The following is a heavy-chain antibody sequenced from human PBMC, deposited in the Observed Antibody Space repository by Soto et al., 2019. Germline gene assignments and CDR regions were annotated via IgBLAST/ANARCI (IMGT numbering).Heavy chain of an antibody. CDR2: VSGSGGTT. CDR1: GFTFSSYA. V-gene: IGHV3-23*01. J-gene: IGHJ4*02. D-gene: IGHD3-22*01. Sequence: EVQLLESGGGLVQPGGSVRLSCAASGFTFSSYAMSWVRQAPGKGLEGVSAVSGSGGTTYYADSVKGRFPISRDNSKNIVYLQMNSLRVEDTDVYYCAEWYYYDSRPQEYFHYWGQGKVVIVSS. CDR3: AEWYYYDSRPQEYFHY.